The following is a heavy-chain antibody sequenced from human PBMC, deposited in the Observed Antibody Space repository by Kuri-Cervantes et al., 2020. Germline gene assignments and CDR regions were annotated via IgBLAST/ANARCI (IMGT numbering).Heavy chain of an antibody. Sequence: GESLKISCAASGFTFSSYAMHWVRQAPGKGLEWVAVISYDGSNKYYADSVKGRFTISRDNSKNTLYLQMNSLRAEDTAVYYCASGYSSSSVWFDPWGQGTLVTVSS. CDR1: GFTFSSYA. J-gene: IGHJ5*02. CDR3: ASGYSSSSVWFDP. CDR2: ISYDGSNK. V-gene: IGHV3-30-3*01. D-gene: IGHD6-6*01.